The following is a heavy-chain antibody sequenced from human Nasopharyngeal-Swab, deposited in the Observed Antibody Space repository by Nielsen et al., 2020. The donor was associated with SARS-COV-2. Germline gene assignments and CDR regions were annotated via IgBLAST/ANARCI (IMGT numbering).Heavy chain of an antibody. CDR1: GFTFSNYA. CDR3: AKLPRIAAAGTSVDY. CDR2: ISWNSGSI. J-gene: IGHJ4*02. V-gene: IGHV3-9*01. D-gene: IGHD6-13*01. Sequence: GGSLRLSCAASGFTFSNYAMHWVRQAPGKGLEWVSGISWNSGSIGYADSVKGRFTISRDNAKNSLYLQMNSLRAEDTALYYCAKLPRIAAAGTSVDYWGQGTLVTVSS.